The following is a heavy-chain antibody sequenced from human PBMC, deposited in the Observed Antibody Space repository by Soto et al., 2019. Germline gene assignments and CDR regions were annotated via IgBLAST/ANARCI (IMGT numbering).Heavy chain of an antibody. Sequence: GESLKISCAASGFTFSSYAMSWVRQAPGKGLEWVSAISGSGGSTYYADSVKGRFTISRDNSKNTLYLQMNSLRAEDTAVYYCAKDWDYDFWSGYYYYYYGMDVWGQGTTVTVSS. D-gene: IGHD3-3*01. J-gene: IGHJ6*02. CDR3: AKDWDYDFWSGYYYYYYGMDV. CDR2: ISGSGGST. V-gene: IGHV3-23*01. CDR1: GFTFSSYA.